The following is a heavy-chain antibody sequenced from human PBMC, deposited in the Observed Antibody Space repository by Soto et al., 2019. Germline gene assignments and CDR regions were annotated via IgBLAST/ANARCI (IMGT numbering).Heavy chain of an antibody. CDR1: GFTFSSCA. Sequence: HPGGSLRLSCAASGFTFSSCAMSWVRQAPGKGLEWVSAISGSGGSTYYADSVKGRFTISRDNSKNTLYLQMNSLSAEDTAVYYCASPYYDSSGSYRYYFAYWGQGTLVTVSS. J-gene: IGHJ4*02. V-gene: IGHV3-23*01. D-gene: IGHD3-22*01. CDR3: ASPYYDSSGSYRYYFAY. CDR2: ISGSGGST.